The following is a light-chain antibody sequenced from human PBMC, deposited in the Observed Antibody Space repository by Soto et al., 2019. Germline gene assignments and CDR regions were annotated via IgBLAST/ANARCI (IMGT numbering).Light chain of an antibody. J-gene: IGKJ2*01. V-gene: IGKV1-39*01. CDR3: QQIYSTPYT. Sequence: DIQMTQSPSSLSASVGDRVTISGRASQSISTNLNRYQQKPGKAPKLLIYVASSLQSGVPSRFSGSGSGTEFTLSTSSLQPEDSATYYCQQIYSTPYTFGQGTKLEIK. CDR1: QSISTN. CDR2: VAS.